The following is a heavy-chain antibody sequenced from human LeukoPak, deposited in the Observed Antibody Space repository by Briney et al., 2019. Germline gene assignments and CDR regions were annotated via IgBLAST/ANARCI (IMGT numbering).Heavy chain of an antibody. CDR3: ARDRDWAFDY. D-gene: IGHD3-9*01. CDR2: IRSTDGAI. V-gene: IGHV3-48*02. J-gene: IGHJ4*02. Sequence: GWLRLSCAASGFTFRLYSMNWVRQAPGKGLEWLSYIRSTDGAIAYADSVKGRFTISRDDAKNSLYLQMNSLRDEDTAVYYCARDRDWAFDYWGQGTLITASS. CDR1: GFTFRLYS.